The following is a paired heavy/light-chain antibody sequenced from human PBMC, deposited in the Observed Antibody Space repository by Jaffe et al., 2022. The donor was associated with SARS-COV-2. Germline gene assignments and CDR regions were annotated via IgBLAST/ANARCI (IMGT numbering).Light chain of an antibody. J-gene: IGKJ5*01. V-gene: IGKV3-11*01. CDR2: DAS. CDR3: QQRSNWPLSIT. CDR1: QSVSSY. Sequence: EIVLTQSPATLSLSPGERATLSCRASQSVSSYLAWYQQKPGQAPRLLIYDASNRATGIPARFSGSGSGTDFTLTISSLEPEDFAVYYCQQRSNWPLSITFGQGTRLEIK.
Heavy chain of an antibody. J-gene: IGHJ6*02. CDR1: GGSISSYY. V-gene: IGHV4-59*08. D-gene: IGHD1-26*01. CDR2: IYYSGST. Sequence: QVQLQESGPGLVKPSETLSLTCTVSGGSISSYYWSWIRQPPGKGLEWIGYIYYSGSTNYNPSLKSRVTISVDTSKNQFSLKLSSVTAADTAVYYCARHPESRDSEISGPYYYYGMDVWGQGTTVTVSS. CDR3: ARHPESRDSEISGPYYYYGMDV.